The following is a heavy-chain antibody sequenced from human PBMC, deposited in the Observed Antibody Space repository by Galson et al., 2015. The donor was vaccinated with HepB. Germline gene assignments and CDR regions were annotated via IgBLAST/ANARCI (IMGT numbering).Heavy chain of an antibody. Sequence: SLRLSCAASGFTFNDAWMSWVRQAPGKGLEWVARVRGEVPGGTTDYAAPVKGRFTISRDVITKTVFLQMNNLKIDDTAIYYCCADVVDPLAQIDHWGQGTLVTVSS. CDR3: CADVVDPLAQIDH. D-gene: IGHD2-21*01. J-gene: IGHJ4*02. CDR2: VRGEVPGGTT. V-gene: IGHV3-15*01. CDR1: GFTFNDAW.